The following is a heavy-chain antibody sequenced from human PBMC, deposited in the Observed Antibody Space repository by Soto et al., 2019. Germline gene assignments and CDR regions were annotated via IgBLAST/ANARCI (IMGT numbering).Heavy chain of an antibody. CDR1: GFTFGDYS. CDR2: IRRQIYSGTP. CDR3: ARGGPLIPVVPDS. J-gene: IGHJ5*01. Sequence: GGSLRLSCAGSGFTFGDYSMIWARQAPGKRLEWVGYIRRQIYSGTPEYAAAVKGRFIISRDDSSAIAYLQMSSLKTDDTAVYYCARGGPLIPVVPDSWGQGTLVTVSS. D-gene: IGHD2-21*01. V-gene: IGHV3-49*04.